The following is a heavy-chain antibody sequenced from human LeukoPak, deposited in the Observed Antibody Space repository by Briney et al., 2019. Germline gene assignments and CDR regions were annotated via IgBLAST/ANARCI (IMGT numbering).Heavy chain of an antibody. Sequence: SETLSLTCAVYGGSFSGYYWSWIRQPPGKGLEWTGEINHSGSTNYNPSLKSRVTISVDTSKNQFSLRLSSVTAADTAVYYCARITIFPPVYYYCGMDVWGQGTTVTVSS. D-gene: IGHD3-9*01. CDR3: ARITIFPPVYYYCGMDV. V-gene: IGHV4-34*01. CDR2: INHSGST. CDR1: GGSFSGYY. J-gene: IGHJ6*02.